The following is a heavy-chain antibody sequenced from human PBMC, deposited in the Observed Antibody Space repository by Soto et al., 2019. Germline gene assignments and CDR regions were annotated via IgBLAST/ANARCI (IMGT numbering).Heavy chain of an antibody. Sequence: XSLKLSVRDSGYTFTSYGISWVRQAPGQGLELMGWISAYNGNTNYAQKLQGRVTMTTDTSTSTAYMELRSLRSDDTAVYYCARLFDDWGQGTLVTVSS. CDR2: ISAYNGNT. J-gene: IGHJ4*02. V-gene: IGHV1-18*01. CDR1: GYTFTSYG. CDR3: ARLFDD.